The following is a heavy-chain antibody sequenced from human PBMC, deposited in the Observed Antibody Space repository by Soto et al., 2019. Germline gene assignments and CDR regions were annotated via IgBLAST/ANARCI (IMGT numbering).Heavy chain of an antibody. CDR2: IIPIFGTA. J-gene: IGHJ5*02. CDR1: GGTFSSYA. Sequence: ASVKVSCKASGGTFSSYAISWVRQAPGQGLEWMGGIIPIFGTANYAQKFQGRVTITADESTSTAYMELSSLRSEDTAVYYCARTDYDYVWGSYRRYNWFDPWG. V-gene: IGHV1-69*13. CDR3: ARTDYDYVWGSYRRYNWFDP. D-gene: IGHD3-16*02.